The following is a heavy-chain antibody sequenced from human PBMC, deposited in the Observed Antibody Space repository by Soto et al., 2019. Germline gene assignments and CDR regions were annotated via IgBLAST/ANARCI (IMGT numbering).Heavy chain of an antibody. V-gene: IGHV1-24*01. D-gene: IGHD6-19*01. J-gene: IGHJ5*02. CDR1: GYTLTELS. Sequence: ASVKVSCKVSGYTLTELSMHWVRQAPGKGLEWMGGFDPEDGETIYAQKFQGRVTMTEDTSTDTAYMELSSLRSEDTAVYYCATQWAVADYNWLDPWGQGTPVSVSS. CDR3: ATQWAVADYNWLDP. CDR2: FDPEDGET.